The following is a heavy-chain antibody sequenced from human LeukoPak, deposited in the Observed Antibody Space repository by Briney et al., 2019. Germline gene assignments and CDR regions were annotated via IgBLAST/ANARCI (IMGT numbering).Heavy chain of an antibody. Sequence: SETLSLTCTVSGGSISSYYWSWIRQPPGKGLEWIGYIYYSGSTNYNPSLKSRVTISVDTSKNQFSLKLSSVTAADTAVYYCASHTVYYYDSSGYSEPLDYWGQGTLVTVSS. CDR2: IYYSGST. CDR1: GGSISSYY. J-gene: IGHJ4*02. CDR3: ASHTVYYYDSSGYSEPLDY. V-gene: IGHV4-59*08. D-gene: IGHD3-22*01.